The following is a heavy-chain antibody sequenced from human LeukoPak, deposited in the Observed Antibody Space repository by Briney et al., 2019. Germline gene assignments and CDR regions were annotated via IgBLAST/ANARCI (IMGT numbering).Heavy chain of an antibody. CDR1: GGSFSGYL. D-gene: IGHD6-6*01. CDR3: ARGHGAARFVTIEFDY. V-gene: IGHV4-34*01. Sequence: NPSETLSLTCAVYGGSFSGYLWSWIRQPPGKGLEWIGEINHRGSTNYNPSLKSRVTMSVDTSKNQFSLKLSSVTAADTAVYYCARGHGAARFVTIEFDYWGQGALVTVAS. CDR2: INHRGST. J-gene: IGHJ4*02.